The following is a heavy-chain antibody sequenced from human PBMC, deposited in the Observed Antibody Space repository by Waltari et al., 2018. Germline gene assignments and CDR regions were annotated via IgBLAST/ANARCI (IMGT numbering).Heavy chain of an antibody. CDR3: ARYTGYGMDV. D-gene: IGHD5-18*01. Sequence: EMQLVESGGGLVQPGGSLRLSCGDSGFAFSRYDMYWARQAAGKGLECVSGIYTTGYTYYPGSVKGRFTISRENAKNSLYLQMNNLRPGDTGVYYCARYTGYGMDVWGQGTTVTVSS. J-gene: IGHJ6*02. CDR2: IYTTGYT. CDR1: GFAFSRYD. V-gene: IGHV3-13*01.